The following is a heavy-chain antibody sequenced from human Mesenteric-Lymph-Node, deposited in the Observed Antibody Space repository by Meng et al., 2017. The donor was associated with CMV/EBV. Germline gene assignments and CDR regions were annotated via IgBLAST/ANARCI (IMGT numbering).Heavy chain of an antibody. V-gene: IGHV3-23*03. CDR1: GFSFNAHA. Sequence: GGSLRLSCAASGFSFNAHAMNWVRQAPGKGLEWVSVSYRRDGGTYYAASVKGRFIMSRDNSKNTVYLQMNSLRAEDTAVYYCAKFVGYTYGFDYWGQGSLVTVSS. D-gene: IGHD3-10*01. CDR3: AKFVGYTYGFDY. J-gene: IGHJ4*02. CDR2: SYRRDGGT.